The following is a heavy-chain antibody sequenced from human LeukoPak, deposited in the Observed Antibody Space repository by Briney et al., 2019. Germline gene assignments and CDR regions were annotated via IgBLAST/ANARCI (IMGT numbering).Heavy chain of an antibody. V-gene: IGHV3-11*01. J-gene: IGHJ4*02. CDR3: AVPGDQTDNGDY. Sequence: GGSLRLSCAASGFTFSDFYMSWIRQAPGKVLEWVSHISGSGSLIYYADSVKGRFTVSRDNAKNSLYLQMNSLRAEDTAVYYCAVPGDQTDNGDYWGQGTLVTVSS. D-gene: IGHD7-27*01. CDR2: ISGSGSLI. CDR1: GFTFSDFY.